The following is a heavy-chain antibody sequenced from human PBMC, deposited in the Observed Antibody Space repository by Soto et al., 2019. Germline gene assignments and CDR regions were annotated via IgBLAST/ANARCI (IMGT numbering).Heavy chain of an antibody. CDR3: ARATTTVTTRPTLGY. CDR1: GFTFSSYW. CDR2: IDREGSDT. Sequence: EVQLVESGGGLIQPGGSLRLSCAASGFTFSSYWMHWVRQTPRKGLVWVSRIDREGSDTAYADPVKGPFTISRDNAKNTLYLQMNSLRAEDTAVYYCARATTTVTTRPTLGYWGQGTLVTVSS. D-gene: IGHD4-17*01. J-gene: IGHJ4*02. V-gene: IGHV3-74*03.